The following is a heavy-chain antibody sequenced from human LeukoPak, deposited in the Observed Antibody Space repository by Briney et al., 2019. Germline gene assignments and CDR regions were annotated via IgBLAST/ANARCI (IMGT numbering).Heavy chain of an antibody. CDR3: ASDYCSSTSCYVSWFDP. CDR1: GGTFSSYA. D-gene: IGHD2-2*01. CDR2: IIPIFGTA. Sequence: SVKVSCKASGGTFSSYAISWVRQAPGQGLGWMGGIIPIFGTANYAQKFQGRVTITADKSTSTAYMELSSLRSEDTAVYYCASDYCSSTSCYVSWFDPWGQGTLVTVSS. V-gene: IGHV1-69*06. J-gene: IGHJ5*02.